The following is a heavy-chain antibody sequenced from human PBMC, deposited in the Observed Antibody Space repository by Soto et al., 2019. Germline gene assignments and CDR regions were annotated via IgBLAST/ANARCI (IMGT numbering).Heavy chain of an antibody. V-gene: IGHV1-58*01. CDR1: GFTFTSSA. J-gene: IGHJ6*02. CDR2: IVVGSGNT. Sequence: SVKVSCKASGFTFTSSAVQWVRQARGQRVEWIGWIVVGSGNTNYAQKFQERVTITRDMSTSTAYMELSSPRSEDTAVYYCAALSTTIGYYGMDVWGQGTTVTVSS. D-gene: IGHD4-17*01. CDR3: AALSTTIGYYGMDV.